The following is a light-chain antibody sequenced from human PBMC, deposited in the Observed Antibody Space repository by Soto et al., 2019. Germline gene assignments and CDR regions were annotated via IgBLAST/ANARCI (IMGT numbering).Light chain of an antibody. V-gene: IGKV1-12*01. CDR1: QGISTW. CDR2: YAS. CDR3: QQANNIPYT. J-gene: IGKJ2*01. Sequence: DIQMTQSPSSVSASVGDRVTITCRASQGISTWLAWYQQKPGTAPKLLIYYASSLQSGVPSRFSGSGSGTDFTLTISNLQPEYFATCYCQQANNIPYTFGQGTKLDIK.